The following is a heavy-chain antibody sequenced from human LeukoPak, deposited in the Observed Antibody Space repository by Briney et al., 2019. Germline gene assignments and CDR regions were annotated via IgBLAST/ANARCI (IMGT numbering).Heavy chain of an antibody. Sequence: GGSLRLSCAASGFTFDDYAMHWVRQAPGKGLEWVSGISWNSGSVGYADSVKGRFTISRDNAKNSLYLQMNSLRAEDTALYYCAKGLDYDILTGYYNYWGQGTLVTVSS. J-gene: IGHJ4*02. CDR3: AKGLDYDILTGYYNY. CDR2: ISWNSGSV. V-gene: IGHV3-9*01. D-gene: IGHD3-9*01. CDR1: GFTFDDYA.